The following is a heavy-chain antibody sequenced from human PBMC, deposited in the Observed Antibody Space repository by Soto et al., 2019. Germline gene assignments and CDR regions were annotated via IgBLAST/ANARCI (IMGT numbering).Heavy chain of an antibody. CDR2: LGAADDP. CDR1: GFSFRDYD. D-gene: IGHD1-26*01. CDR3: ARSYLGRLPRRADYYYAMDV. J-gene: IGHJ6*02. V-gene: IGHV3-13*05. Sequence: EVQLVESGGGSVQPGESLRLSCAASGFSFRDYDMHWVRQRPGKGLEWVSGLGAADDPYYIASVKGRLSVSRVNAQNSLYLQMNNLRVDDTAVYFCARSYLGRLPRRADYYYAMDVWGRGTTVTVSS.